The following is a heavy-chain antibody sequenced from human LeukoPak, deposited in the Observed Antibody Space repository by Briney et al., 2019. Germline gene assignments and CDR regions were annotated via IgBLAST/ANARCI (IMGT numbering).Heavy chain of an antibody. CDR3: ARYSSSGYFVFDI. CDR2: IYTTGST. V-gene: IGHV4-4*07. Sequence: PSETLSLTCTVSGGSIDIYYWSWIRQPAGKGLEWIGHIYTTGSTSYNPSLKSRVTISLDRSKNQFSLKLSSVTAADTAVYYCARYSSSGYFVFDIWGQGTMVTVSS. D-gene: IGHD3-22*01. J-gene: IGHJ3*02. CDR1: GGSIDIYY.